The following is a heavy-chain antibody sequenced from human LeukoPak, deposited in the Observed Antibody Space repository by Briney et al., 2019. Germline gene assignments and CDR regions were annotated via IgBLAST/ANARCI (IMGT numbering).Heavy chain of an antibody. J-gene: IGHJ6*02. V-gene: IGHV3-30*18. CDR1: GFTFSSYG. Sequence: GGSLRLSCAASGFTFSSYGMHWVRQAPGKGLEWVAVISYDGSNKYYADSVKGRFTISRDNSKNTLSLQMNSLRAEGTAVYYCAKCLYGSSSDYYYYGMDVWGQGTTVTVSS. D-gene: IGHD6-6*01. CDR3: AKCLYGSSSDYYYYGMDV. CDR2: ISYDGSNK.